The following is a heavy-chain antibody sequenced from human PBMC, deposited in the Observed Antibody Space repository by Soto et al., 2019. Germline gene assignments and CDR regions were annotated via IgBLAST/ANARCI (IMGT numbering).Heavy chain of an antibody. D-gene: IGHD2-21*02. CDR2: ISSSSSYI. V-gene: IGHV3-21*01. Sequence: SGGSLRLSCAASGFTFSSYSMNWVRQAPGKGLEWVSSISSSSSYIYYADSVKGRFTISRDNAKNSLYLQMNSLRAEDTAVYYCARDSCGGDCYYLHYFDYWGQGTLVTVSS. CDR3: ARDSCGGDCYYLHYFDY. CDR1: GFTFSSYS. J-gene: IGHJ4*02.